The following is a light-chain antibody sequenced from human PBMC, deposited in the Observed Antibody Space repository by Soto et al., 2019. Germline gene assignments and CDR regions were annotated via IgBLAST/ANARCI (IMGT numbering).Light chain of an antibody. V-gene: IGLV2-18*02. J-gene: IGLJ1*01. Sequence: QSALTQPPSVSGSPGQSVTISCTGTSTDFVSYNRVSWYQQPPGTAPKLIIYEASNRPSGVPDRFSGSKSGNTASLTISGLQAADEADYYCQSYESSSLSGFVFGSGTKVTVL. CDR3: QSYESSSLSGFV. CDR1: STDFVSYNR. CDR2: EAS.